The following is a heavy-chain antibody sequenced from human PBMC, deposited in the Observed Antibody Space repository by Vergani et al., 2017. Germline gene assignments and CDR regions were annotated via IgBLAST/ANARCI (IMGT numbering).Heavy chain of an antibody. J-gene: IGHJ5*02. CDR3: ARKTFYYDNIKGWFGP. Sequence: EVQLVESGGGLVQPGGSLRLSCGASRFTFSTYWMSWVRQAPGKGLEWVVNIKQDGSEKDYVDSVKGRFTVSRDNAKNSLYLQMNSLRAEDTAVYYCARKTFYYDNIKGWFGPWGQGTLVTVSS. V-gene: IGHV3-7*01. D-gene: IGHD3-16*01. CDR1: RFTFSTYW. CDR2: IKQDGSEK.